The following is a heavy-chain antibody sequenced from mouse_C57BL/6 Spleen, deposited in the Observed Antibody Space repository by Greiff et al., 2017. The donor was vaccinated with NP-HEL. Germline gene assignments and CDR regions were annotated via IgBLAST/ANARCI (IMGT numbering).Heavy chain of an antibody. D-gene: IGHD2-1*01. V-gene: IGHV1-26*01. Sequence: EVQLQQSGPELVKPGASVKISCKASGYTFTDYYMNWVKQSHGKSLEWIGDINPNNGGTSYNQKFKGKATLTVDKSSSTAYMELRSLTSEDSAVYYCARELPNDYWGQGTTLTVSS. CDR1: GYTFTDYY. CDR2: INPNNGGT. CDR3: ARELPNDY. J-gene: IGHJ2*01.